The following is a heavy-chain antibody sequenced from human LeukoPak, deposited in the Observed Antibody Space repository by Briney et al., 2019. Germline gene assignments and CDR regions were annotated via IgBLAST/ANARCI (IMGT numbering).Heavy chain of an antibody. CDR2: INWNGGST. Sequence: PGGSLRLSCAASGFTFDDYGMSWVRQAPGKGLEWVSGINWNGGSTGYADSVKGRFTISRDNAKNSLYLQMNSLRAEYTALYYCARGRPYGSGSYPLYYFDYWGQGTLVTVSS. J-gene: IGHJ4*02. CDR1: GFTFDDYG. CDR3: ARGRPYGSGSYPLYYFDY. V-gene: IGHV3-20*04. D-gene: IGHD3-10*01.